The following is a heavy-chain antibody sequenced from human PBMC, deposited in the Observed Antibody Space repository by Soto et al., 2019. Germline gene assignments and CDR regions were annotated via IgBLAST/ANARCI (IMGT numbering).Heavy chain of an antibody. Sequence: EVQLVESGGGLIQPGGSLRLSCAASGFTVSSNYMSWVRQAPGKGLEWVSVIYSGGSTYYADSVKGRFTISRDNSKNTLYLQMNSLRAEYTAVYYCAREVVTAPGRAFDIWGQGTMVTVSS. CDR2: IYSGGST. CDR1: GFTVSSNY. D-gene: IGHD2-21*02. CDR3: AREVVTAPGRAFDI. J-gene: IGHJ3*02. V-gene: IGHV3-53*01.